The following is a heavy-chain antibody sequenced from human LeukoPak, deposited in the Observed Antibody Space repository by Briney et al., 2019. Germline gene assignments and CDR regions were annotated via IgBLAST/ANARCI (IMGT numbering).Heavy chain of an antibody. Sequence: SQTLSLTCTVSGGSISSGDYYWSWIRQPPGKGLEWVGYISYSGSTYYKPSLRSRVTISVDTSKNQFSLKLSSVTAADTAVYYCAREATVTHYGMNVWGQGTTVAVSS. CDR2: ISYSGST. D-gene: IGHD4-17*01. CDR3: AREATVTHYGMNV. V-gene: IGHV4-30-4*01. CDR1: GGSISSGDYY. J-gene: IGHJ6*02.